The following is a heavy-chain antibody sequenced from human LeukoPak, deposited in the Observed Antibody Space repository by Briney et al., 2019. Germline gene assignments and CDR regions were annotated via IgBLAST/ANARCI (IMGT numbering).Heavy chain of an antibody. D-gene: IGHD3-22*01. Sequence: ASVKVSCKASGYTFTGYYMHWVRQAPGQGLEWMGWISPNSGGTNYAQKFQGRVTMTRDTSISTAYMELSRLTSDDTAVYYCVRVQVVITTYDSFDIWGQGTMVTVSS. CDR3: VRVQVVITTYDSFDI. CDR1: GYTFTGYY. CDR2: ISPNSGGT. J-gene: IGHJ3*02. V-gene: IGHV1-2*02.